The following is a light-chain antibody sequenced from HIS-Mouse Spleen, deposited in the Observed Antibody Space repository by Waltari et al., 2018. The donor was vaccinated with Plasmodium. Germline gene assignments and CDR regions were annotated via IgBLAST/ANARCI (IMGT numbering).Light chain of an antibody. Sequence: QPVLTQPPSSSASPGESARLTCTLPSDINFGRYNIYLYQLKPGSPPRYLLYYYSDSDKGQGSGVPSRFSGSKDASANTGILLISGLQSEDEADYYCMIWPSNASGVFGGGTKLTVL. CDR1: SDINFGRYN. CDR3: MIWPSNASGV. J-gene: IGLJ3*02. CDR2: YYSDSDK. V-gene: IGLV5-37*01.